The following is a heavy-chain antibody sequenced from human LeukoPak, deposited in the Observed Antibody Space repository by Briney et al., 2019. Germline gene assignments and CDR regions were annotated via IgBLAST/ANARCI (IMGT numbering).Heavy chain of an antibody. CDR2: ITASSTTI. CDR1: GFSFSDYE. D-gene: IGHD5-12*01. CDR3: AEGPGARGFFNWFDP. J-gene: IGHJ5*02. Sequence: GGSLRLSCAASGFSFSDYEMNWVRQAPGKGLEWISHITASSTTIYYADSVKGRFTISRDNAKNSLYLQMNGLRGEDTAVYYCAEGPGARGFFNWFDPWGQGTLVTVSS. V-gene: IGHV3-48*03.